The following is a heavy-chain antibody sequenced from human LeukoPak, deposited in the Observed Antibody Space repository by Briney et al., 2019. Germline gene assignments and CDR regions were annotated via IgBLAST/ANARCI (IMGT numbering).Heavy chain of an antibody. V-gene: IGHV3-7*01. Sequence: GGSLRLSCAASGFTFSSYWMSWVRQAPGKGLEWVANIKQDGSEKYYVDSVKGRFTISRDNAKNSLYLQMNSLRAEDTAVYYCARGGWQYYYDSSGYSFDYWGQGTLVTVSS. CDR3: ARGGWQYYYDSSGYSFDY. CDR1: GFTFSSYW. CDR2: IKQDGSEK. D-gene: IGHD3-22*01. J-gene: IGHJ4*02.